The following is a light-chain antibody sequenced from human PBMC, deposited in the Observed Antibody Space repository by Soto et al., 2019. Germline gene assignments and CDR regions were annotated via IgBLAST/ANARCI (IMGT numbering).Light chain of an antibody. V-gene: IGLV2-14*01. CDR2: EVS. J-gene: IGLJ1*01. CDR3: SSYTSSSTV. CDR1: SSDVGGYNY. Sequence: QSALTQPASVSGSPGQSITISCTGTSSDVGGYNYVSWYQQHPGKAPKLMIYEVSNRPSGVSNRFSGSKSGNTASLTISGFQAEDDADYYCSSYTSSSTVFGTGTKLTVL.